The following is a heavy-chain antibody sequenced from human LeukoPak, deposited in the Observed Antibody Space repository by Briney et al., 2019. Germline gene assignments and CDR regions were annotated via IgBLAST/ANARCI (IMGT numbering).Heavy chain of an antibody. Sequence: SVKVSCKASGGTFSSYAISWVRQAPGQGLEWMGGIIPIFGTANYAQKFQGRVTITADKSTSTAYMELSSLRSEDTAVYYCARGDTAITQNYYYYMDVWGKGTTVTVSS. CDR3: ARGDTAITQNYYYYMDV. V-gene: IGHV1-69*06. D-gene: IGHD5-18*01. CDR2: IIPIFGTA. CDR1: GGTFSSYA. J-gene: IGHJ6*03.